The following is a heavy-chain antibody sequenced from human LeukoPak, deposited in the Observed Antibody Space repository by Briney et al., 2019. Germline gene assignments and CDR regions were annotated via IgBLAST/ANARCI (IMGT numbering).Heavy chain of an antibody. CDR2: ISYDGSNK. V-gene: IGHV3-30*03. CDR1: GFTFSSYG. Sequence: GRSPRLSCAASGFTFSSYGMHWVRQAPGKGLEWVAVISYDGSNKYYADSVKGRFTISRDNSKNTLYLQMNSLRAEDTAVYYCARGTVAGQFDYWGQGTLVTVSS. CDR3: ARGTVAGQFDY. J-gene: IGHJ4*02. D-gene: IGHD6-19*01.